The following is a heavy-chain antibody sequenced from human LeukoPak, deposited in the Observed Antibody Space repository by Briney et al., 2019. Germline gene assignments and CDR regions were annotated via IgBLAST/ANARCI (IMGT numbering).Heavy chain of an antibody. CDR1: GYSISRGYY. J-gene: IGHJ6*03. V-gene: IGHV4-38-2*02. CDR3: AKSIASAGTNSCYYMDV. CDR2: IFHSGTT. Sequence: SETLSLTCTVSGYSISRGYYWGWIRPPPGKGREWIGSIFHSGTTYYNPSLKSRVTISVDTSKNQFSLRLSSVTAADTAVYFCAKSIASAGTNSCYYMDVWGTGTTVTVSS. D-gene: IGHD6-13*01.